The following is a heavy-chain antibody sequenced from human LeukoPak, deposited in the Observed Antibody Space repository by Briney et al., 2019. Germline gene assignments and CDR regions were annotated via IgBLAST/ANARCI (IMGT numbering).Heavy chain of an antibody. CDR1: GDSISRSGYY. J-gene: IGHJ2*01. V-gene: IGHV4-39*02. CDR3: ARVPYYFDLSGSSFDV. Sequence: SETLSLTCAVSGDSISRSGYYWAWIRLPPGKGREWIGNIYYTGSTSYNSSLKSRVIMSVDTAKNHFSLNLSSVTAADTAVYYCARVPYYFDLSGSSFDVWGRGAVVTVSS. CDR2: IYYTGST. D-gene: IGHD3-22*01.